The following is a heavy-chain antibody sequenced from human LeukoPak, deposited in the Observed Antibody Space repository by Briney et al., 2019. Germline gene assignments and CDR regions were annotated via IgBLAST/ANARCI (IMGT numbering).Heavy chain of an antibody. CDR1: GFTFDDYA. J-gene: IGHJ4*02. Sequence: PGGSLRLSCAASGFTFDDYAMHWVRQAPGKGLEWISSISWNSGSIGYADSVKGRFTISRDNAKNSLYVQMNSLRTEDTALYYCAKGYRKGRWLPLDYWGQGTLVTVSS. D-gene: IGHD5-24*01. CDR2: ISWNSGSI. V-gene: IGHV3-9*01. CDR3: AKGYRKGRWLPLDY.